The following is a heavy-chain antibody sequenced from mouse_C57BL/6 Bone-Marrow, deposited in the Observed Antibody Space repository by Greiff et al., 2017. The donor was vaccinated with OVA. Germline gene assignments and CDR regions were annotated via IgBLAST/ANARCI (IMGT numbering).Heavy chain of an antibody. V-gene: IGHV8-12*01. Sequence: QVTLKESGPGILQSSQTLSLTCSFSGFSLNTSNMGVSWIRQPSGKGLEWLAHIYWDDDKRYNPSLKGRLTISKHTSRNQVFLKITSVDTADTATYYCARRVSYGTRCYYAMGYWGQGTSVTVSS. J-gene: IGHJ4*01. CDR3: ARRVSYGTRCYYAMGY. CDR1: GFSLNTSNMG. CDR2: IYWDDDK. D-gene: IGHD1-1*01.